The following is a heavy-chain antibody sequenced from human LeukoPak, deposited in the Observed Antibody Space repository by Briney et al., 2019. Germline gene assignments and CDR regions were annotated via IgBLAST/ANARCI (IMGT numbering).Heavy chain of an antibody. Sequence: PGRSLRLSCAASGFTFSSYVMHWVRQAPGKGLEWVAIISYDGSNKYYADSVKGRFTISRDNSKNTLLLQMNSLRAEDTAVYYCAKDRTSVHLWLSDLDYWGQGTLVTVSS. V-gene: IGHV3-30*18. J-gene: IGHJ4*02. CDR2: ISYDGSNK. CDR1: GFTFSSYV. CDR3: AKDRTSVHLWLSDLDY. D-gene: IGHD5-18*01.